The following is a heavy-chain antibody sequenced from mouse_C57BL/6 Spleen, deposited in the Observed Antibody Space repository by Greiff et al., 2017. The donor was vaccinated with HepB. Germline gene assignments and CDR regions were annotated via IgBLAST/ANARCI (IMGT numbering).Heavy chain of an antibody. CDR3: ARSLYYGSSFYFDY. V-gene: IGHV5-6*01. Sequence: EVNVVESGGDLVKPGGSLKLSCAASGFTFSSYGMSWVRQTPDKRLEWVATISSGGSYTYYPDSVKGRFTISRDNAKNTLYLQMSSLKSEDTAMYYCARSLYYGSSFYFDYWGQGTTLTVSS. CDR1: GFTFSSYG. J-gene: IGHJ2*01. CDR2: ISSGGSYT. D-gene: IGHD1-1*01.